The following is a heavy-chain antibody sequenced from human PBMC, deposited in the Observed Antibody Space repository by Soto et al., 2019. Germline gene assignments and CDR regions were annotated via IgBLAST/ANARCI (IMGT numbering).Heavy chain of an antibody. CDR2: FRSGGDDGTT. CDR3: AKKVNSGPGSQYFDY. CDR1: GFTFSSYS. Sequence: GGSLRLSCAASGFTFSSYSMSWVRQAPGKGLEWVSGFRSGGDDGTTHYADSVKGRFTISRDNSKNTLFLQMDSLRAEDTAIYYCAKKVNSGPGSQYFDYWGQGTLVTVSS. D-gene: IGHD3-10*01. J-gene: IGHJ4*02. V-gene: IGHV3-23*01.